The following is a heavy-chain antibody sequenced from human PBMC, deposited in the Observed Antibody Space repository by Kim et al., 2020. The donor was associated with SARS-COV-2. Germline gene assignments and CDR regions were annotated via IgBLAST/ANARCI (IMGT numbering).Heavy chain of an antibody. Sequence: VKGRLTISRDNSKNTLYLQMNSLRAEDTAVYYCAKIADSSGYHYSGEAYPWGQGTLVTVSS. J-gene: IGHJ4*02. CDR3: AKIADSSGYHYSGEAYP. D-gene: IGHD3-22*01. V-gene: IGHV3-23*01.